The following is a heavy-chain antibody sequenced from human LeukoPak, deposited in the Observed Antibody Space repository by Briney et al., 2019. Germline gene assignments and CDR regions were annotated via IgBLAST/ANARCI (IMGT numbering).Heavy chain of an antibody. CDR3: ASGTTDIVVVPATLRNYYFDY. Sequence: EASVKVSCKASGYTFTSYDINWVRQATGQGLEWMGWMNPNSGNTGYAQKFQGRVTMTRNTSISTAYMELSSLRSEDTAVYYCASGTTDIVVVPATLRNYYFDYWGQGTLVTVSS. J-gene: IGHJ4*02. V-gene: IGHV1-8*01. CDR1: GYTFTSYD. D-gene: IGHD2-2*01. CDR2: MNPNSGNT.